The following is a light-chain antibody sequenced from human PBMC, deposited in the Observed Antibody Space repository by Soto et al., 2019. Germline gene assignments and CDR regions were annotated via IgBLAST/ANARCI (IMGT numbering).Light chain of an antibody. CDR3: SSYTSSSTLV. Sequence: SVLTQPASVSGSPGQSITISCTGTSSDVGGSNYVSWYQQHPGKAPKLMIYEVSNRPSGVSNRFSGSKSGNTASLTISGLQAEDEADYYCSSYTSSSTLVFGGGTKLTVL. CDR2: EVS. J-gene: IGLJ2*01. V-gene: IGLV2-14*01. CDR1: SSDVGGSNY.